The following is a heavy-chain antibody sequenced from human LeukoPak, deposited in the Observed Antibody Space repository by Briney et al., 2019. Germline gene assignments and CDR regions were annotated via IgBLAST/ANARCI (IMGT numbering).Heavy chain of an antibody. CDR2: TIPIFGTA. CDR3: TSSGSYYNTGRYYYYMDV. D-gene: IGHD3-10*01. Sequence: SVKVSCKASGGTFSSYAISWVRQAPGQGLEWMGGTIPIFGTANYAQKFQGRVTITTDESTSTAYMELSSLRSEDTAVYYCTSSGSYYNTGRYYYYMDVWGKGTTVTVSS. V-gene: IGHV1-69*05. CDR1: GGTFSSYA. J-gene: IGHJ6*03.